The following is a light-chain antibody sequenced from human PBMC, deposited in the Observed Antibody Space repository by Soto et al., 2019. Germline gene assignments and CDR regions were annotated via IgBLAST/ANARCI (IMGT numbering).Light chain of an antibody. CDR2: GAS. CDR1: QSVSSN. Sequence: EIVMTQSPATLSVSPGERATLSCRASQSVSSNSAWYQQKPGQAPRLLIYGASTRATGIPARFSGSGSGTEFTLTISSLQSEDFAVYYCQHSITFGQGTKVDIK. V-gene: IGKV3-15*01. J-gene: IGKJ1*01. CDR3: QHSIT.